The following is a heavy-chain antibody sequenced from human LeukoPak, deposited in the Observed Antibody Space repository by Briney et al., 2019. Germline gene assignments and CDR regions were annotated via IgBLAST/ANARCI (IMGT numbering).Heavy chain of an antibody. CDR1: GFTFSTYA. D-gene: IGHD6-19*01. CDR2: INAGGGSS. J-gene: IGHJ4*02. CDR3: AKSRTGWYLFDY. Sequence: GSLLLSCAASGFTFSTYAMSWVRQAPGKGLEWVSAINAGGGSSYYADSVKGRFTISRDNSKNTLYLQMNSLRAEDTAIYYCAKSRTGWYLFDYWGQGTLVTVSS. V-gene: IGHV3-23*01.